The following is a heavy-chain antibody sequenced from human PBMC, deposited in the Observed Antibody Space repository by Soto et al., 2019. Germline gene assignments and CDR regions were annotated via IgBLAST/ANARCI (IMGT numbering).Heavy chain of an antibody. CDR2: IYYSGST. Sequence: QLQLQESGPGLVKPSETLSLTCTVSGGSISSSSYYWGWIRQPPGKGLEWIGSIYYSGSTYYNPSRKSRVTLSVDTSKNQFSLKLSSVTAADTAVYYCARQGLRQQLATFDYWGQGTLVTVSS. CDR3: ARQGLRQQLATFDY. CDR1: GGSISSSSYY. V-gene: IGHV4-39*01. D-gene: IGHD6-13*01. J-gene: IGHJ4*02.